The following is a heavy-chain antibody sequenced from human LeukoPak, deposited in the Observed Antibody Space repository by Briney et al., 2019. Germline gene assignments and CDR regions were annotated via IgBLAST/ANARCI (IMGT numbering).Heavy chain of an antibody. CDR2: INPNSGGT. V-gene: IGHV1-2*02. CDR1: GYTFTGYY. CDR3: AIEFYYLDWFDP. D-gene: IGHD3-22*01. J-gene: IGHJ5*02. Sequence: ASVKVSCKASGYTFTGYYMHWVRQAPGQGLEWMGWINPNSGGTNYAQKFQGRVTMTRDTSISTAYMELSRLRSDDTAVYYCAIEFYYLDWFDPWGQGTLVTVSS.